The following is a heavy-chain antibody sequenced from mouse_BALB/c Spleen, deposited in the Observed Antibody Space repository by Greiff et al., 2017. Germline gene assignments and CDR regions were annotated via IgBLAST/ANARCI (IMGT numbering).Heavy chain of an antibody. D-gene: IGHD2-10*01. Sequence: DVMLVESGGGLVKPGGSLKLSCAASGFTFSSYAMSWVRQTPEKRLEWVASISSGGSTYYPDSVKGRFTISRDNARNILYLQMSSLRSEDTAMYYCARGTYYGNYGFAYWGQGTLVTVSA. J-gene: IGHJ3*01. CDR3: ARGTYYGNYGFAY. CDR2: ISSGGST. CDR1: GFTFSSYA. V-gene: IGHV5-6-5*01.